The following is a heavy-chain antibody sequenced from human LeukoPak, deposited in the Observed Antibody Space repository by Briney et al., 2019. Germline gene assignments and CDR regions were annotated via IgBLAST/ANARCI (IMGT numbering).Heavy chain of an antibody. CDR1: GYTFTSFG. D-gene: IGHD6-25*01. Sequence: GASVKVSCKASGYTFTSFGISWVRQVPGQGFEWMGWISPYNDNTNYAQKFQGRVTMTTDTSTSTVFMELRGLRSEDTAVYYCAREPSGLLFDYWGQGTLVTVSS. V-gene: IGHV1-18*01. J-gene: IGHJ4*02. CDR3: AREPSGLLFDY. CDR2: ISPYNDNT.